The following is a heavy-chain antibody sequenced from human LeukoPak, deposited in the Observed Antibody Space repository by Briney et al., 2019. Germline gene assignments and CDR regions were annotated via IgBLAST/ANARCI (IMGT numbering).Heavy chain of an antibody. CDR2: ISSGGSTT. J-gene: IGHJ4*02. D-gene: IGHD3-10*01. Sequence: PGGSLRLSCAASGFTFNTYGMSWVRQAPGKGREWVSTISSGGSTTVYADSVKGRFTISRDNSKSTLYLQMDSLRAEDTAVYYCAKSGSGSYFDYWGQGTLVTVSS. CDR1: GFTFNTYG. CDR3: AKSGSGSYFDY. V-gene: IGHV3-23*01.